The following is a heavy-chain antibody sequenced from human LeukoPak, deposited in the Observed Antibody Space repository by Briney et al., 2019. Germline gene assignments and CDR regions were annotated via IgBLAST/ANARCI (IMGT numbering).Heavy chain of an antibody. Sequence: GESLKISCKGSGYSFTSYWIGWVRQMPGKGLEWMGIIYPGDSDTRYSPSFQGQVTISADKSISTAYLQWSSLKASDTAMYYCARQDGGKSHYYHYYMDVWGKGTTVTVSS. J-gene: IGHJ6*03. CDR3: ARQDGGKSHYYHYYMDV. CDR1: GYSFTSYW. CDR2: IYPGDSDT. D-gene: IGHD4-23*01. V-gene: IGHV5-51*01.